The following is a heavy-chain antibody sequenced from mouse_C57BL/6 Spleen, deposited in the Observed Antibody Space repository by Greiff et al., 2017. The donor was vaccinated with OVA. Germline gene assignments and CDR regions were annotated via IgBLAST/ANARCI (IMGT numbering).Heavy chain of an antibody. Sequence: EVNVVESGGGLVKPGGSLKLSCAASGFTFSSYAMSWVRQTPEKRLEWVATISDGGSYTYYPDNVKGRFTISRDNAKNNLYLQMSHLKSEDTAMYYGARGGRYGYDDYAMDYWGQGTSVTVSS. V-gene: IGHV5-4*03. CDR1: GFTFSSYA. CDR3: ARGGRYGYDDYAMDY. CDR2: ISDGGSYT. J-gene: IGHJ4*01. D-gene: IGHD2-2*01.